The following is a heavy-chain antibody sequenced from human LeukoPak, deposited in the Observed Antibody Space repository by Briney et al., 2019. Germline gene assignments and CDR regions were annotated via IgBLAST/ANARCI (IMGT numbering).Heavy chain of an antibody. J-gene: IGHJ6*03. Sequence: GGSLRHSCAASGFTFSDHYMDWVRQAPGKGLEWVGRTRNKANSYTTEYAASVKGRFTISRDDSKNSLYLQMNSLKTEDTAVYYCARDSAARDYYYYYMDVWGKGTTVTVSS. V-gene: IGHV3-72*01. CDR2: TRNKANSYTT. CDR3: ARDSAARDYYYYYMDV. D-gene: IGHD6-6*01. CDR1: GFTFSDHY.